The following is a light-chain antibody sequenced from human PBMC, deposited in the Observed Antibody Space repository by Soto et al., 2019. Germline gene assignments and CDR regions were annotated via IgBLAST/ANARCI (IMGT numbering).Light chain of an antibody. V-gene: IGLV2-14*01. Sequence: QSALTQSASVSGSPGQSITISCTGTSSDIGGYNFVSWYRQHPGKAPKLLIYAVTNRPSGIPDRFSGSKSGNTASLTISGLQAEDEADYYCTSYTTSSTLVFGGGTKLTVL. CDR3: TSYTTSSTLV. J-gene: IGLJ2*01. CDR1: SSDIGGYNF. CDR2: AVT.